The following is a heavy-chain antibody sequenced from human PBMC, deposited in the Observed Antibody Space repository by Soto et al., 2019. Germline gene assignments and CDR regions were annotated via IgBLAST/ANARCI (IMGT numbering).Heavy chain of an antibody. Sequence: SQTLSLTCAISGDSVSSNSAAWNWIRQSPSRGLEWLGRTYYRSKWYNDYAVSVKRRITINPDTSNNQFSLQLNSVTPEDTAAYYCARDRLYSSSPYYYYYGMDVWGQGTTVTVSS. J-gene: IGHJ6*02. V-gene: IGHV6-1*01. CDR3: ARDRLYSSSPYYYYYGMDV. CDR1: GDSVSSNSAA. D-gene: IGHD6-6*01. CDR2: TYYRSKWYN.